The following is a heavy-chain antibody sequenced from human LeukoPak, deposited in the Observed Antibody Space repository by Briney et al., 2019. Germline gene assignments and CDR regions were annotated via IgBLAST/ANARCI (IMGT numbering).Heavy chain of an antibody. CDR1: EYSLSDLS. V-gene: IGHV1-24*01. Sequence: ASGKVSCKISEYSLSDLSIHWVRETPGEGLEWMGGFDSENNKRVYSQKFQGRLTLTEDTSADTAYMELTSLRSEDTAVYFCATDRVYRSSGRSWGFFDYWGQGTLVIVSS. CDR3: ATDRVYRSSGRSWGFFDY. D-gene: IGHD6-19*01. CDR2: FDSENNKR. J-gene: IGHJ4*02.